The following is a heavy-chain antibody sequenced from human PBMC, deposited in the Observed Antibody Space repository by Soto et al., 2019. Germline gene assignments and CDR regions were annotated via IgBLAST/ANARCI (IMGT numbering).Heavy chain of an antibody. D-gene: IGHD1-26*01. V-gene: IGHV6-1*01. CDR1: GDSVSSNSAA. Sequence: SQTLSLTCAISGDSVSSNSAAWNWIRQSPSRGLEWLGRTYYRSKWYNDYAVSVKSRITINPDTSKNQFSLQLNSVTPEDTAVYYCARDGLRRWPMVGYWLDPWGQGTLFTVYS. J-gene: IGHJ5*02. CDR3: ARDGLRRWPMVGYWLDP. CDR2: TYYRSKWYN.